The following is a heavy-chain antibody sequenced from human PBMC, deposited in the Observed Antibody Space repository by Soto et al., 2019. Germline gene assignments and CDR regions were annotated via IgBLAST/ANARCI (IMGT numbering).Heavy chain of an antibody. CDR2: INPNSGGT. J-gene: IGHJ6*02. CDR1: GYTFIGYY. Sequence: QVQLVQSGAEVKKTGASVKVSCKASGYTFIGYYIHWVRQAPGQGLEWMGWINPNSGGTNYAQRFQGWVTMTRDRSISTAYRELSWLKSDDTAVYYCARVGGGLASLGYYGMDVWGQGTTVTVSS. V-gene: IGHV1-2*04. CDR3: ARVGGGLASLGYYGMDV. D-gene: IGHD3-10*01.